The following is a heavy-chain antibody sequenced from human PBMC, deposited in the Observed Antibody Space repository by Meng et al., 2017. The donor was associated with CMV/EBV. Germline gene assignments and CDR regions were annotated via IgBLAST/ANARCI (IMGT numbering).Heavy chain of an antibody. CDR2: INEDGRIT. Sequence: VPLVESGGGLIQPGGSLRLSCEDSGFTFSNYWMHWVRQVPGEGLVWVSRINEDGRITSYADSVKGRFTISRDNARNTLYLQMNSLRADDSAVYYCARDLSGSRDYWGRGTLVTVSS. J-gene: IGHJ4*02. D-gene: IGHD1-26*01. CDR3: ARDLSGSRDY. CDR1: GFTFSNYW. V-gene: IGHV3-74*01.